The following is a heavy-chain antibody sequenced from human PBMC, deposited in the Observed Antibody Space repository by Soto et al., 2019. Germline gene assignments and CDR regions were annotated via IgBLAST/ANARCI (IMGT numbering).Heavy chain of an antibody. D-gene: IGHD3-10*01. V-gene: IGHV3-53*01. CDR1: GFTVSNNY. CDR3: ARGPRPSSLGTGAF. Sequence: VGSLRLSCAASGFTVSNNYMTWVRQAPGKGLEWVSVMYSGGTATSYADSVKGRFTVSRDNSKNTVSLQLDSLKADDTAVYYCARGPRPSSLGTGAFWGPGTVVTVSS. J-gene: IGHJ4*02. CDR2: MYSGGTAT.